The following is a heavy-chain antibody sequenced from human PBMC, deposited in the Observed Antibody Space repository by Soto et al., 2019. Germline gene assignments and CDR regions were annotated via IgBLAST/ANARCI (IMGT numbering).Heavy chain of an antibody. D-gene: IGHD3-3*01. J-gene: IGHJ5*02. CDR1: CGSFSGYY. CDR2: INHSGST. Sequence: PSETLSLTCAVYCGSFSGYYWSWIRQPPGKGLEWIGEINHSGSTNYNPSLKSRVTMSVDTSKNQFSLKLSSVTAEDTAVYYCARDLTISRTFDPWGQGTLVTVSS. CDR3: ARDLTISRTFDP. V-gene: IGHV4-34*01.